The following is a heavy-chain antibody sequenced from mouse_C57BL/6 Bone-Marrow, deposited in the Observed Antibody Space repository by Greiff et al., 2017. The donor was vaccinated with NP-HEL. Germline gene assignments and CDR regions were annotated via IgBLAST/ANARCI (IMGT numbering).Heavy chain of an antibody. CDR1: GYTFTSYW. J-gene: IGHJ4*01. D-gene: IGHD2-2*01. CDR3: ARLGYDVYYYAIDY. CDR2: IDPSDSET. Sequence: QVQLQQPGAELVRPGSSVKLSCKASGYTFTSYWMHWVKQRPIQGLEWIGNIDPSDSETHYNQKFKDKATLTVDKSSSTAYMQLSSLTSEDSAVYYCARLGYDVYYYAIDYWGQGTSVTVSS. V-gene: IGHV1-52*01.